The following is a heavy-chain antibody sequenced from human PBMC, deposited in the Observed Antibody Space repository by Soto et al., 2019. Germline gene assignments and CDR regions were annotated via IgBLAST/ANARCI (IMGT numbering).Heavy chain of an antibody. CDR3: ARGGIVLMVYAIRRQSVNAFDI. J-gene: IGHJ3*02. CDR2: MNPNSGNT. D-gene: IGHD2-8*01. V-gene: IGHV1-8*01. Sequence: ASVKVSCKASGYTFTSYDINWVRQATGQGLEWMGWMNPNSGNTGYAQKFQGRVTMTRNTSISTAYVELSSLRSEDTAVYYCARGGIVLMVYAIRRQSVNAFDIWGQGTMVTVSS. CDR1: GYTFTSYD.